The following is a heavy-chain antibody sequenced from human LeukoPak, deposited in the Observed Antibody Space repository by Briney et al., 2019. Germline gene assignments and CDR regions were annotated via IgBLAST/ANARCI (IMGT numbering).Heavy chain of an antibody. CDR2: ISGSGGST. Sequence: GGSLRLSCAASGFTFSSYAMSWVRQAPGKGLEWVSAISGSGGSTYYADSVKGRFTISRDNSKNTLYLQMNSLRAEDTAVYYCAKGPGVVPAAKVHFDYWGQGTLVTVSS. V-gene: IGHV3-23*01. CDR3: AKGPGVVPAAKVHFDY. CDR1: GFTFSSYA. J-gene: IGHJ4*02. D-gene: IGHD2-2*01.